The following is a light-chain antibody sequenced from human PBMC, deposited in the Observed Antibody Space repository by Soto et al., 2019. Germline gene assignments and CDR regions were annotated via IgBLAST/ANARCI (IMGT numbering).Light chain of an antibody. Sequence: NFMLTQPHSVSESPGKTVTISCTGSSGSIASNYVQWYQQRPGSAPTTVIYEDNQRPSGVPDRFSGSIDSSSNSASLTISGVKTEDEADYYCQSYDSSNVVFGGGTKLTVL. CDR2: EDN. J-gene: IGLJ2*01. CDR3: QSYDSSNVV. CDR1: SGSIASNY. V-gene: IGLV6-57*02.